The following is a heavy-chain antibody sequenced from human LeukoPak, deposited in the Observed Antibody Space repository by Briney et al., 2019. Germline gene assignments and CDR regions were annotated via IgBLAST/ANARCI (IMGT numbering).Heavy chain of an antibody. Sequence: ASVKVSCKASGGTFSSYATSWVRQAPGQGLEWMGGIIPIFGTANYAQKFQGRVTITTDESTSTAYMELSSLRSEDTAVYYCARENGIVGAKGAFDIWGQGTMVTVSS. D-gene: IGHD1-26*01. CDR1: GGTFSSYA. V-gene: IGHV1-69*05. J-gene: IGHJ3*02. CDR3: ARENGIVGAKGAFDI. CDR2: IIPIFGTA.